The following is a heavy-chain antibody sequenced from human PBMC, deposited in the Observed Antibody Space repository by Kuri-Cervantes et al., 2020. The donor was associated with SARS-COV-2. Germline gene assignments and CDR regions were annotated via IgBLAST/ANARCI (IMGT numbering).Heavy chain of an antibody. D-gene: IGHD4-11*01. Sequence: GGSLRLSCAASGFTFSSYAMHWVRQAPGKGLEWVAVISYGGSNKYYADSVKGRFTVSRDDSKSMVYLQVNSLRPEDTALYYCAKPFHDYSDYGGAFDMWGPGTVVTVSS. V-gene: IGHV3-30-3*02. J-gene: IGHJ3*02. CDR3: AKPFHDYSDYGGAFDM. CDR1: GFTFSSYA. CDR2: ISYGGSNK.